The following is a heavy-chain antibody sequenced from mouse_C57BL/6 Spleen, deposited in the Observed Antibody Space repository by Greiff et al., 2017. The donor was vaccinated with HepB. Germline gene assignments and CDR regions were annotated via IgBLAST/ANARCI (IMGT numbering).Heavy chain of an antibody. CDR2: ISYDGSN. CDR3: ARAGYSNFYWYFDV. Sequence: VQLQQSGPGLVKPSQSLSLTCSVTGYSITSGYYWNWIRQFPGNKLEWMGYISYDGSNNYNPSLKNRISITRDTSKNQFFLKLNSVTTEDTATYYCARAGYSNFYWYFDVWGTGTTVTVSS. CDR1: GYSITSGYY. J-gene: IGHJ1*03. D-gene: IGHD2-5*01. V-gene: IGHV3-6*01.